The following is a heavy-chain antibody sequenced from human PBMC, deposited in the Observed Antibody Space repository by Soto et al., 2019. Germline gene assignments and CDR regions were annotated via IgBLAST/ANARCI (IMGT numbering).Heavy chain of an antibody. V-gene: IGHV4-39*01. CDR1: GGSISSSSYY. Sequence: PSETLSLTCTVSGGSISSSSYYWGWIRQPPGKGLEWIGSIYYSGSTYYNPSLKSRVTISVDTSKNQFSLKLSSVTAADTAVYYCARQVWELGYYYYGMDVWGQGTTVTVSS. D-gene: IGHD1-26*01. J-gene: IGHJ6*02. CDR3: ARQVWELGYYYYGMDV. CDR2: IYYSGST.